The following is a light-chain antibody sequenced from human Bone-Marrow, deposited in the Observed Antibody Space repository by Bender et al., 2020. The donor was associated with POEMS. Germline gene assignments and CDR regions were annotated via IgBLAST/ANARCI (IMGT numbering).Light chain of an antibody. CDR3: QLWDASSDHYV. V-gene: IGLV3-21*02. Sequence: SYVVTQPPSVSVAPGQTARITCDGDHIGGKSVHWYQQKPGQAPVLLVFDDTYRPSGIPERFSGSKSGNPATLSIARVGAGDEADYYCQLWDASSDHYVFGPGTKVTVL. CDR2: DDT. CDR1: HIGGKS. J-gene: IGLJ1*01.